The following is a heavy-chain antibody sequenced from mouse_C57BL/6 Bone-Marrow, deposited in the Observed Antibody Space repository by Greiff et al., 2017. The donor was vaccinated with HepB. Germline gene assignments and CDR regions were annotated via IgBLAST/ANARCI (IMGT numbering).Heavy chain of an antibody. J-gene: IGHJ2*01. Sequence: VQLQQSGAELVRPGASVTLSCKASGYTFTDYEMHWVKQTPVHGLEWIGAIDPETGGTAYNQKFKGKAILTADKSSGTAYLELRSLTSEDSAVYYCTGYYFDYWGQGTTLTVSS. V-gene: IGHV1-15*01. CDR2: IDPETGGT. CDR3: TGYYFDY. CDR1: GYTFTDYE.